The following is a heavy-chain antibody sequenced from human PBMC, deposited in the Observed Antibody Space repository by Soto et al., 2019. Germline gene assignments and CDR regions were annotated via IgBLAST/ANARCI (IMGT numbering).Heavy chain of an antibody. CDR1: GDSVSNYY. CDR2: VYSSGAA. J-gene: IGHJ6*02. CDR3: TKGPNWNYYYYGVDV. V-gene: IGHV4-4*07. D-gene: IGHD1-20*01. Sequence: PSETLSLTCTVSGDSVSNYYWSWIRQPAGRGLEWIGRVYSSGAATYNPSLNGRVTMSVDTSRNQFSLRLSSVTAADTAIYYCTKGPNWNYYYYGVDVWGQGTAVTVSS.